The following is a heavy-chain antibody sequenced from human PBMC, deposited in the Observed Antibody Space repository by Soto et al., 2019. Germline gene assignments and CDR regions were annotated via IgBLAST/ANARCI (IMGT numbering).Heavy chain of an antibody. CDR3: AHGSGWLFDY. CDR1: GFSLNERAVG. J-gene: IGHJ4*02. V-gene: IGHV2-5*02. Sequence: QITLEESDPTLVKPTQTLTLTCTFSGFSLNERAVGVGWIRQPPGKALEWLAFTYWDVDNHYSPSLKNRLTITKDTSKNQVVLTMTNTDPADTATYYCAHGSGWLFDYWGQGTQVTVSS. CDR2: TYWDVDN. D-gene: IGHD6-19*01.